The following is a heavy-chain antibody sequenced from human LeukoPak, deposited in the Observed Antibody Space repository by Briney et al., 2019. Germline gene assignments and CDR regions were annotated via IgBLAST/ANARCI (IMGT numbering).Heavy chain of an antibody. D-gene: IGHD3-16*01. CDR2: IYSDGST. CDR1: GFTVFTSY. V-gene: IGHV3-53*05. J-gene: IGHJ4*02. Sequence: GGSLRLSCEASGFTVFTSYMTWVRQAPGKGLEWVSVIYSDGSTYSADSVKGRFTISRDSSKNTLHLQMDRLTTEDTGMYYCARGLWESWYLYFDNWSQGTLVTVSS. CDR3: ARGLWESWYLYFDN.